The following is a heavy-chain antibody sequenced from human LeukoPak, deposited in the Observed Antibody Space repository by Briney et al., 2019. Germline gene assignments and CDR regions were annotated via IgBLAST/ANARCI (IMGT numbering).Heavy chain of an antibody. CDR2: IYYSGST. CDR3: ARVGYDILTGYPNWFDP. V-gene: IGHV4-61*01. J-gene: IGHJ5*02. D-gene: IGHD3-9*01. CDR1: GGSISSSSYY. Sequence: SSETLSLTCTVSGGSISSSSYYWSWIRQPPGKGLEWIGYIYYSGSTNYNPSLKSRVTISVDTSKNQFSLKLSSVTAADTAVYYCARVGYDILTGYPNWFDPWGQGTLVTVSS.